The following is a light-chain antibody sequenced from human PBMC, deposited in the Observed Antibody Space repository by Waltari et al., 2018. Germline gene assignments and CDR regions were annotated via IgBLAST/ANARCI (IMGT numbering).Light chain of an antibody. Sequence: AIQLTQSPSSLSASAGDRVTITCRASQGISSALVWYQQKPGKAPVLLIYDASTLESGVPARFSGSGSGTDFTLTISSMQPEDFATYYCQQFNNYPLTFGGGTKVEIK. CDR1: QGISSA. J-gene: IGKJ4*01. CDR3: QQFNNYPLT. V-gene: IGKV1D-13*01. CDR2: DAS.